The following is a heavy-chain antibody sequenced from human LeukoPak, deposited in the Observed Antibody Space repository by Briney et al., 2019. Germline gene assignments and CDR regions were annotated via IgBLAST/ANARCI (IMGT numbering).Heavy chain of an antibody. V-gene: IGHV3-23*01. CDR3: AKLTVGATELDY. Sequence: GGSLRLSRAASGFTFSSYAMSWVRQAPGKGLEWVSAISGSGGSTYYADSVKGRFTISRDNSKNTLYLQMNSLRAEDTAVYYCAKLTVGATELDYWGQGTLVTVSS. J-gene: IGHJ4*02. CDR2: ISGSGGST. CDR1: GFTFSSYA. D-gene: IGHD1-26*01.